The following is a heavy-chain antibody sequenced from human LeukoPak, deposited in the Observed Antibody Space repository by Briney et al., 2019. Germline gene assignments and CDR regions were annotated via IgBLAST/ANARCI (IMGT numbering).Heavy chain of an antibody. D-gene: IGHD2-21*01. Sequence: NPSQTLSLTCTVSGGSISSGSYYWSWIRQPAGKGLEWIGRIYTSGSTNYNPSLKSRVTISVDTSKNQFSLKLNSVTAADTAVYHCARDLATYPRAPKYYMDVWGKGTTVTVSS. V-gene: IGHV4-61*02. CDR3: ARDLATYPRAPKYYMDV. J-gene: IGHJ6*03. CDR1: GGSISSGSYY. CDR2: IYTSGST.